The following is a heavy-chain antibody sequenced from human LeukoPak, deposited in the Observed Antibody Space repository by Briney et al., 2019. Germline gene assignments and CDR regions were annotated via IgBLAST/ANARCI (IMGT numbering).Heavy chain of an antibody. V-gene: IGHV3-23*01. CDR3: ASRSSSWYGFDY. Sequence: GGSLRLSCAASGFTFSSYAVSWVRQAPGKGLEWVSAISGSGGSTYYADSVKGRFTISRDNAKNTLYLQMNSLRAEDTAVYYCASRSSSWYGFDYWGQGSLVTVSS. D-gene: IGHD6-13*01. CDR1: GFTFSSYA. J-gene: IGHJ4*02. CDR2: ISGSGGST.